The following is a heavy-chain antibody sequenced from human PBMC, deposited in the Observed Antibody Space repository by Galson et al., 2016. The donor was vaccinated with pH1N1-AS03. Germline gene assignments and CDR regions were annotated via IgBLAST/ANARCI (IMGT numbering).Heavy chain of an antibody. D-gene: IGHD6-13*01. CDR2: ISGSGFST. Sequence: SLRLSCAASGFTFNSYAMFWVRQAPGKGLEYVSAISGSGFSTYYASSVKDRFTISRDNSKNTLFLQMGSLRPEDMAVYYCARGPVSYSNYWFPPPDYWGQGTLVTVSS. CDR1: GFTFNSYA. CDR3: ARGPVSYSNYWFPPPDY. J-gene: IGHJ4*02. V-gene: IGHV3-64*01.